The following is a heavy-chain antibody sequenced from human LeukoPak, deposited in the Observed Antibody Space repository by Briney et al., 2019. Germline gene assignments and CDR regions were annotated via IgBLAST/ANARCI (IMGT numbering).Heavy chain of an antibody. Sequence: GGSLRLSCAASGFTFSSYAMSWVRQAPGKGLEWVSTISGRGDSTYYADSVKGRFTISRDNAKNSLYLQMNSLRAKDTALYYCARRDRYGYGPHSAFDIWGQGTMVTVSS. CDR1: GFTFSSYA. J-gene: IGHJ3*02. CDR2: ISGRGDST. D-gene: IGHD5-18*01. CDR3: ARRDRYGYGPHSAFDI. V-gene: IGHV3-23*01.